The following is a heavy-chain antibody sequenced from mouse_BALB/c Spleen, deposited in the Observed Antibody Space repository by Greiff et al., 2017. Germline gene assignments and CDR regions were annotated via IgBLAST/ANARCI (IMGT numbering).Heavy chain of an antibody. CDR2: INPSSGYT. CDR3: ARRDYRYDNAMDY. V-gene: IGHV1-4*02. Sequence: QVQLKESAAELARPGASVKMSCKASGYTFTSYTMHWVKQRPGQGLEWIGYINPSSGYTEYNQKFKDKTTLTADKSSSTAYMQLSSLTSEDSAVYYCARRDYRYDNAMDYWGQGTSVTVSS. D-gene: IGHD2-14*01. J-gene: IGHJ4*01. CDR1: GYTFTSYT.